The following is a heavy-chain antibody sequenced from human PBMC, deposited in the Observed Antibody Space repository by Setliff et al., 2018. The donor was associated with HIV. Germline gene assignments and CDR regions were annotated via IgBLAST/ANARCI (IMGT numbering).Heavy chain of an antibody. V-gene: IGHV4-59*01. CDR2: IFTNEFT. D-gene: IGHD2-2*01. Sequence: PSETLSLTCNVSGDSISGFFWTWIRQPPGKRLEWIGSIFTNEFTYYNPSLKSRVTISADTSNTQFSLKLSSVTAADTAVYYCARGRRSTSSYYYYYYMDVWGKGTTVTVSS. CDR1: GDSISGFF. CDR3: ARGRRSTSSYYYYYYMDV. J-gene: IGHJ6*03.